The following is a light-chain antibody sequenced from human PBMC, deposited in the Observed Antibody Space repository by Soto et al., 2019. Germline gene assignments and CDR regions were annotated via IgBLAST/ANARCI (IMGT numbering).Light chain of an antibody. J-gene: IGKJ1*01. CDR1: QSVGRY. Sequence: EIVLTQSPATLSLSPGERATLSCRASQSVGRYVAWYQQKPGQAPRLLIYDASNRATGIPARFSGSGSGTDFSLIIGRLEPEDFAVYICQQYGASPWTFGQGTKVDIK. CDR2: DAS. CDR3: QQYGASPWT. V-gene: IGKV3-11*01.